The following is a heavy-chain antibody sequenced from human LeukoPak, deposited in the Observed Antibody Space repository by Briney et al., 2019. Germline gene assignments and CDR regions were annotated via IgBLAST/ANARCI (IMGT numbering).Heavy chain of an antibody. CDR2: ISSSSSYI. V-gene: IGHV3-21*01. CDR1: GFTFSSYS. D-gene: IGHD2-15*01. Sequence: PGGSLRLSCAASGFTFSSYSMSWVRQAPGKGLEWVSSISSSSSYIYYADSVKGRFTISRDNAKNSLYLQMNSLRAEDTAVYYCARDPYCSGGSCYPPPDYWGQGTLVTVSS. CDR3: ARDPYCSGGSCYPPPDY. J-gene: IGHJ4*02.